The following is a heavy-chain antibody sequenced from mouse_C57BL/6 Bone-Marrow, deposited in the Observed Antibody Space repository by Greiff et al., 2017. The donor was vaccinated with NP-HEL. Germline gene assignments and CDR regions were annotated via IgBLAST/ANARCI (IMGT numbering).Heavy chain of an antibody. V-gene: IGHV1-81*01. CDR2: IYPRSGNT. J-gene: IGHJ2*01. D-gene: IGHD1-1*01. Sequence: VQVVESGAELARPGASVKLSCKASGYTFTSYGISWVKQRTGQGLEWIGEIYPRSGNTYYNEKFKGKATLTADKSSSTAYMELRSLTSEDSAVYFCARWDYYGLFDYWGQGTTLTVSS. CDR3: ARWDYYGLFDY. CDR1: GYTFTSYG.